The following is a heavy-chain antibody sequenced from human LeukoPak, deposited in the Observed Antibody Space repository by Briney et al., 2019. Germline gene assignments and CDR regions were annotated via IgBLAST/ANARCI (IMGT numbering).Heavy chain of an antibody. CDR2: IYTSGST. V-gene: IGHV4-61*02. D-gene: IGHD2-2*01. Sequence: SETLSLTCTVSGGSISSSSYYWSWIRQPAGKGLEWIGRIYTSGSTNYNPSLKSRVTMSVDTSKNQFSLKLSSVTAADTAVYYCAREYCSSTSCYGSTLDYWGQGTLVTVSS. CDR3: AREYCSSTSCYGSTLDY. CDR1: GGSISSSSYY. J-gene: IGHJ4*02.